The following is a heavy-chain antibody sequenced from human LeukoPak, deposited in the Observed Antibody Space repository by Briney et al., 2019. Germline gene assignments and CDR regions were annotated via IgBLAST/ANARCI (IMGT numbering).Heavy chain of an antibody. J-gene: IGHJ3*02. V-gene: IGHV3-30*04. CDR1: GFTFSSYA. CDR3: ARHYYDSRDAFDI. Sequence: LAGGSLRLSCAASGFTFSSYAMHWVRQAPGKGLEWVAVISYDGSNKYYADSVKGRFTISRDNAKNSLYLQMNSLRAEDTAVYYCARHYYDSRDAFDIWGQGTMVTVSS. CDR2: ISYDGSNK. D-gene: IGHD3-22*01.